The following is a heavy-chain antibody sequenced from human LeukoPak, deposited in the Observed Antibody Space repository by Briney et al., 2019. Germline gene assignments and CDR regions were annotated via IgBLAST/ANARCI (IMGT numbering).Heavy chain of an antibody. CDR2: IKQDGSEK. CDR3: AAQSDYYDSSGDGVGFDP. V-gene: IGHV3-7*01. CDR1: GFTFSSYW. J-gene: IGHJ5*02. Sequence: VGSLRLSCAASGFTFSSYWMSWVRQAPGKGLEWVANIKQDGSEKYYVDSVKGRFTISRDNAKNSLYLQMNSLRAEDTAVYYCAAQSDYYDSSGDGVGFDPWGQGTLVTVSS. D-gene: IGHD3-22*01.